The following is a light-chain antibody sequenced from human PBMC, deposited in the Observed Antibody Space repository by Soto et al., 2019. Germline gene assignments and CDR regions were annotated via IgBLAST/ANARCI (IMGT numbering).Light chain of an antibody. Sequence: DIQMTQSPSSLSASVGDRVTITCRASQSISSYLNWYQQKPGKAPKLLIYAASSLQSGVPSRFSGSGSGTDFTLTISSLQPEDFATYYCQQSYSTLRSIFGQGTKLEIK. V-gene: IGKV1-39*01. CDR1: QSISSY. CDR2: AAS. CDR3: QQSYSTLRSI. J-gene: IGKJ2*01.